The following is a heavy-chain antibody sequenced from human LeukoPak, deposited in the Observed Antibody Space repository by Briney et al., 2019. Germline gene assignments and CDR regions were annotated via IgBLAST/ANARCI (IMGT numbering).Heavy chain of an antibody. V-gene: IGHV1-2*06. J-gene: IGHJ4*02. CDR3: ARRDARGSLHLYYFDY. D-gene: IGHD3-10*01. Sequence: ASVKVSCKASGYTLTGYYMHWVRQAPGQGLEWMGRINPNSGGTNYAQKFQGRVTMTRDTSISTAYMELSRLRSDDTAVYYCARRDARGSLHLYYFDYWGQGTLVTVSS. CDR1: GYTLTGYY. CDR2: INPNSGGT.